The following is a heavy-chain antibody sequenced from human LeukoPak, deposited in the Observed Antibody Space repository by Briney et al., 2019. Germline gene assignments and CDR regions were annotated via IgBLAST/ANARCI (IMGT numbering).Heavy chain of an antibody. D-gene: IGHD3-3*01. CDR3: ARETSITIFGVVTHDAFDI. CDR1: GYTFTSYF. Sequence: ASVKVSCKASGYTFTSYFMHWVRQAPGQGLEWMGIINPSSGTTSYSQKFQGRVTMTRDTSTSTVYMELSSLRSEDTAVYYCARETSITIFGVVTHDAFDIWGQGTMVTVSS. J-gene: IGHJ3*02. V-gene: IGHV1-46*01. CDR2: INPSSGTT.